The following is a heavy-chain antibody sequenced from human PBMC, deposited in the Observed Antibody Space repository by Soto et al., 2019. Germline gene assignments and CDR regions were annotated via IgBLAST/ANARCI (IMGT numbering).Heavy chain of an antibody. J-gene: IGHJ5*02. CDR2: ISYDGSNK. CDR1: GFTFSSYG. V-gene: IGHV3-30*18. D-gene: IGHD4-17*01. Sequence: QVQLVESGGGVVQPGRSLRLSCAASGFTFSSYGMHWVRQAPGKGLEWVAVISYDGSNKYYADSVKGRFTISRDNSKNTLYLQINSLRAEDTAVYYCAKDYQTTVTLNWFDPWGQGTLVTVSS. CDR3: AKDYQTTVTLNWFDP.